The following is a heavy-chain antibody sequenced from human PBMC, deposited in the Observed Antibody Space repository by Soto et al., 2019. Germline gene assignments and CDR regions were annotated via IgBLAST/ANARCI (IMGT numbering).Heavy chain of an antibody. J-gene: IGHJ4*02. V-gene: IGHV4-39*01. CDR1: GGSISTSSYS. CDR2: VDYSGTT. Sequence: QQQLQESGPGLVKPSETLSLTCTVSGGSISTSSYSWGWIRQPPGKGLEWIGNVDYSGTTYYNASLKRRVTISVDTSKNQFSLEVNSVTAADTAVYYCARLWRGYCSGGSCYFDYWGQGTLVTVSS. CDR3: ARLWRGYCSGGSCYFDY. D-gene: IGHD2-15*01.